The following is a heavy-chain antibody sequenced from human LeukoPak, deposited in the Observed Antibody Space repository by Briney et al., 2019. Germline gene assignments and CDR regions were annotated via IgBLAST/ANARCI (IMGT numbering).Heavy chain of an antibody. J-gene: IGHJ4*02. CDR1: GGSISSTNW. CDR2: VELSGRT. V-gene: IGHV4-4*02. CDR3: ARLRYSSSWYYFDY. Sequence: PSGTLSLTCGVSGGSISSTNWWTWVRQPPGEGLEWIGEVELSGRTNYNPSLESRVTISVDMSANHISLKLTSVTAADTAVYYCARLRYSSSWYYFDYWGQGTLVTVSS. D-gene: IGHD6-13*01.